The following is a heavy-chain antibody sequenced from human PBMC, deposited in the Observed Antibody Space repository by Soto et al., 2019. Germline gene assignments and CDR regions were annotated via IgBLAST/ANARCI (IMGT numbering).Heavy chain of an antibody. CDR3: AEDLRAASHGEGYLDY. J-gene: IGHJ4*02. Sequence: QVQLVESGGGVVQPGRSLRLSCAASGFTFSSYGMHWVRQAPGKGLEWVAVILYDGSNKYYADSVKGRFIISRDNSKNTLYLQMNGLRAEDTAVYYCAEDLRAASHGEGYLDYWGQGTLVTVSS. CDR1: GFTFSSYG. D-gene: IGHD3-10*01. CDR2: ILYDGSNK. V-gene: IGHV3-30*18.